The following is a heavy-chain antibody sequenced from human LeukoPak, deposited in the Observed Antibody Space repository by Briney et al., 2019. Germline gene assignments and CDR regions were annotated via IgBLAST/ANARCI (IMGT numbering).Heavy chain of an antibody. V-gene: IGHV1-2*02. CDR3: ARDFRNWEIVVIRGFDP. J-gene: IGHJ5*02. D-gene: IGHD3-22*01. Sequence: ASVKVSCKASGYTLTGYYMHWVRQAPGQGLEWMGWIDPNSGGTNYAQKFQGRVTMTRDTSISTAYMELSRLRSDDTAVYYCARDFRNWEIVVIRGFDPWGQGTLVTVSS. CDR2: IDPNSGGT. CDR1: GYTLTGYY.